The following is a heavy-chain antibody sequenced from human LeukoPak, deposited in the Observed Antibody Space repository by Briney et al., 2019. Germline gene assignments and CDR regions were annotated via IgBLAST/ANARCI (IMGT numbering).Heavy chain of an antibody. D-gene: IGHD2-2*01. CDR2: ISYDGSNK. CDR1: GFTFSSYG. Sequence: GGSLRLSCAASGFTFSSYGMHWVRQAPGKGLEWVAVISYDGSNKYYADSVKGRFTISRDNSKNTLYLQMNSLRAEDTAVYYCAKKGNYCSSTSCYGSPVPWFDPWGQGTLVTVSS. J-gene: IGHJ5*02. V-gene: IGHV3-30*18. CDR3: AKKGNYCSSTSCYGSPVPWFDP.